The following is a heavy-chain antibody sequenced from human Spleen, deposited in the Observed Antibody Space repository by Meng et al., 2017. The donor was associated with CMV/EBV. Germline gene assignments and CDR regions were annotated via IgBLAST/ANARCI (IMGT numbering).Heavy chain of an antibody. CDR3: ARGNIPYYYYYGMDV. D-gene: IGHD2-2*02. CDR1: GFPFSSYA. J-gene: IGHJ6*02. Sequence: GGSLRLFCAASGFPFSSYAMHWVRQAPGKGLEWVALISYDGSNKYYADSVKGRFTISRDNSENTLYLQMNSLRAEDTALFYCARGNIPYYYYYGMDVWGQGTTVTVSS. CDR2: ISYDGSNK. V-gene: IGHV3-30*04.